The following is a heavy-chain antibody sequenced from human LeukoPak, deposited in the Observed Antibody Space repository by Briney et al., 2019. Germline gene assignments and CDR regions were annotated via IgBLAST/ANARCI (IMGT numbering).Heavy chain of an antibody. V-gene: IGHV3-23*01. D-gene: IGHD2-2*01. CDR2: IRGSGDTT. Sequence: GGSLRLPCAASGFIIYHYAMSWVRQAPGKGLEWVAAIRGSGDTTFYADSVKGRFTISRDNSKSTLSLQMSSLRAEDTAVYYCTARVEGPAYYWGQGTLVTVSS. CDR1: GFIIYHYA. CDR3: TARVEGPAYY. J-gene: IGHJ4*02.